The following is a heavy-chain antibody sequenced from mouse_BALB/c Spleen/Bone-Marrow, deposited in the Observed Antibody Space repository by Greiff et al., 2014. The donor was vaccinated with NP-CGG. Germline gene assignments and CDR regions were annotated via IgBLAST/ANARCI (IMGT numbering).Heavy chain of an antibody. CDR1: GFTFSDYY. D-gene: IGHD2-3*01. Sequence: EVHLVESGGGLVKPGGSLKLSCAASGFTFSDYYMYWVRQTPEKRLEWVATISDGDSYTYYPDSVKGRFTISRDNAKNNLYLQLSSLKSEDTAMYYCARGPHDDDMDYWGQGTSVTVSS. CDR3: ARGPHDDDMDY. J-gene: IGHJ4*01. V-gene: IGHV5-4*02. CDR2: ISDGDSYT.